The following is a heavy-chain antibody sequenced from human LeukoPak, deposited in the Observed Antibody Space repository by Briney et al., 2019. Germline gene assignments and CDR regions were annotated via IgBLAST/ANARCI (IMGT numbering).Heavy chain of an antibody. V-gene: IGHV3-11*01. D-gene: IGHD3-10*01. Sequence: GGSLRLSCAASGFTFSDYYMSWIRRAPGKGLEWVSYISSSGSTIYYADSVKGRFTISRDNAKNSLYLQMNSLRAEDTAVYYCARDMVRVPFDPWGQGTLVTVSS. CDR2: ISSSGSTI. J-gene: IGHJ5*02. CDR1: GFTFSDYY. CDR3: ARDMVRVPFDP.